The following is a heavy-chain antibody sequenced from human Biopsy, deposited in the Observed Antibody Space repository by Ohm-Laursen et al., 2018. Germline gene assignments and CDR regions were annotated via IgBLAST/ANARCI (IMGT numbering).Heavy chain of an antibody. CDR1: GFTFSGFS. CDR3: AKDGEAKYCKHGVCPSDF. J-gene: IGHJ4*02. Sequence: SLRLSCAASGFTFSGFSMNWVRQAPGKGLEWVSSISASGNHIYYTGSVKGRFTVSRDNGKNSVYLQMNSLRVEDTAVYYCAKDGEAKYCKHGVCPSDFWGQGTLVTVSS. D-gene: IGHD2-8*01. CDR2: ISASGNHI. V-gene: IGHV3-21*01.